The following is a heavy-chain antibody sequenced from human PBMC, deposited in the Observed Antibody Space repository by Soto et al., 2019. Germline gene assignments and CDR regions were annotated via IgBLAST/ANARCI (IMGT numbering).Heavy chain of an antibody. V-gene: IGHV3-74*01. CDR3: ARDQEYSSSYYYYGMDV. Sequence: EVQLVESGGGLVQPGGSLRLSCAASGFTFSSYWMHWVRQAPGKVLVWVSRINSDGSSTSYADSVKGRFTISRDNAKNTLYLQMNSLRAEDTAVYYCARDQEYSSSYYYYGMDVWGQGTTVTVSS. CDR2: INSDGSST. CDR1: GFTFSSYW. J-gene: IGHJ6*02. D-gene: IGHD6-6*01.